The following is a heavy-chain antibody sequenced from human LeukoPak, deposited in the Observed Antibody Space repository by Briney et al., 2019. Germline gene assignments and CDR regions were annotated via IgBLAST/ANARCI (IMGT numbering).Heavy chain of an antibody. V-gene: IGHV5-51*01. CDR1: GYNFINYW. J-gene: IGHJ3*02. CDR3: ARQGSSGYDAFDI. CDR2: ISPGDPDT. Sequence: GESLKISCEASGYNFINYWIGWVRQRPGKGLEWMVMISPGDPDTRYSPSFQGQVTISADKSISTAYLQWSSLKASDTAMYYCARQGSSGYDAFDIWGQGTMVTVSS. D-gene: IGHD3-22*01.